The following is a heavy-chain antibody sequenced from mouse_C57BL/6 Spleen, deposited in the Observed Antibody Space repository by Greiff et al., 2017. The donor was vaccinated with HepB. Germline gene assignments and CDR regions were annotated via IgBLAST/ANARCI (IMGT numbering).Heavy chain of an antibody. J-gene: IGHJ3*01. V-gene: IGHV1-82*01. CDR3: AGDYYGSSSFAY. D-gene: IGHD1-1*01. Sequence: VQLVESGPELVKPGASVKISCKASGYAFSSSWMNWVKQRPGKGLEWIGRIYPGDGDTNYNGKFKGKATLTADKSSSTAYMQLSSLTSEDSAVYFCAGDYYGSSSFAYWGQGTLVTVSA. CDR1: GYAFSSSW. CDR2: IYPGDGDT.